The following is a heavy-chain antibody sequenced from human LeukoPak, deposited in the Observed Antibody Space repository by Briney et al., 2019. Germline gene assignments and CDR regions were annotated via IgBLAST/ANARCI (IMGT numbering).Heavy chain of an antibody. CDR1: GYTLTGYY. Sequence: ASVKGSCKASGYTLTGYYMHWVRQAPGQGLEWMGWMNPNSGGTKYAQKFQGRVTMTRDTSISTAYMELSRLRSDDTAMYYCARDKLGLGELSLYDQWGQGTPVTLSS. D-gene: IGHD3-16*02. CDR3: ARDKLGLGELSLYDQ. CDR2: MNPNSGGT. V-gene: IGHV1-2*02. J-gene: IGHJ5*02.